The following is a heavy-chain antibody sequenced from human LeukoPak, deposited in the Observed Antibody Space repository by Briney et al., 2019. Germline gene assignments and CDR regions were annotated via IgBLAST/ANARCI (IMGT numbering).Heavy chain of an antibody. V-gene: IGHV4-61*01. CDR1: GGSVSSGSYY. CDR3: AREREGDYVDY. D-gene: IGHD5-24*01. CDR2: IYYSGST. J-gene: IGHJ4*02. Sequence: SETLSLTCTVSGGSVSSGSYYWSWIRQPPGTGLEWIGYIYYSGSTNYNPSLKSRVTISVDTSKNQFSLKLSSVTAADTAVYYCAREREGDYVDYWGQGTLVTVSS.